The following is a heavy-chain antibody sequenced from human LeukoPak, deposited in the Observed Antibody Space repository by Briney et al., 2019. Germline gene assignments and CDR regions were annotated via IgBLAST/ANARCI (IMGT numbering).Heavy chain of an antibody. CDR3: ARDVGAAAGTDNWFDP. V-gene: IGHV4-4*07. CDR1: GGSISSYY. Sequence: SGTLSLTCTVSGGSISSYYWSWIRQPAGKGLEWIGRIYTSGSTNYNPSLKSRVAMSVDTSKNQFSLKLSSVTAADTAVYYCARDVGAAAGTDNWFDPWGQGTLVTVSS. CDR2: IYTSGST. D-gene: IGHD6-13*01. J-gene: IGHJ5*02.